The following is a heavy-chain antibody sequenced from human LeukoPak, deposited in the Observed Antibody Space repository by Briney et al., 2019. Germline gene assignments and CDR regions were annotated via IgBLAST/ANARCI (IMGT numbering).Heavy chain of an antibody. Sequence: SEPLSLTCTVSGGSISSDNYYWGWIRQPPGMALEWVGSIHYSGVTYYNPSLKSRVTISVDTSKNHFSLKLSSVPAADTAVYYCARQIHGERKLDWFDPWGQGTLVTVSS. D-gene: IGHD3-10*01. V-gene: IGHV4-39*02. CDR1: GGSISSDNYY. CDR3: ARQIHGERKLDWFDP. CDR2: IHYSGVT. J-gene: IGHJ5*02.